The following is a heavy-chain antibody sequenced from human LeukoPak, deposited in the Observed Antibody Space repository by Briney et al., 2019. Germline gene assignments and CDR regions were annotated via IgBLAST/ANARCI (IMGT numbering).Heavy chain of an antibody. CDR2: IIPIFGTA. D-gene: IGHD3-16*02. Sequence: ASVKVSCKASGGTFSSYAISWVRQAPGQGLEWMGGIIPIFGTANYAQKFQGRVTITADKSTSTAYMELSSLRSEDTAVYYCARASSDYVWGSYRSPYYYYDMDVWGKGTTVTVSS. V-gene: IGHV1-69*06. J-gene: IGHJ6*04. CDR1: GGTFSSYA. CDR3: ARASSDYVWGSYRSPYYYYDMDV.